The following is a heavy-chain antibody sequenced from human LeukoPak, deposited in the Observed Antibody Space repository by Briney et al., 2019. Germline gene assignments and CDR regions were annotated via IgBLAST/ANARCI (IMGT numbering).Heavy chain of an antibody. J-gene: IGHJ6*03. CDR3: ARTNSPYYYYYMDV. D-gene: IGHD1-7*01. Sequence: KPSETLSLTCTVSGGSISSYYWSWIRQPPGKGLEWIGYIYYSGSTNYNPSLKSRVTISVDTSKNQFSLKLSSVTAADTAVYYCARTNSPYYYYYMDVWGKGTTVTVSS. CDR2: IYYSGST. V-gene: IGHV4-59*08. CDR1: GGSISSYY.